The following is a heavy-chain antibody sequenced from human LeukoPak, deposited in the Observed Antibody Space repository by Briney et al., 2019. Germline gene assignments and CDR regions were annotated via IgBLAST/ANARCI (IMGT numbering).Heavy chain of an antibody. CDR1: GFTFRMYA. CDR2: VSGGVGST. J-gene: IGHJ6*02. CDR3: ATSMVRGLMPYYYYAMDV. Sequence: GGSLRLFCAASGFTFRMYAMTWVRQAPGKGLEWVATVSGGVGSTYYADYVKGRFTISRDNSKNTVYPQLNSLRADDTAVFYCATSMVRGLMPYYYYAMDVWGQGTTVTVSS. D-gene: IGHD3-10*01. V-gene: IGHV3-23*01.